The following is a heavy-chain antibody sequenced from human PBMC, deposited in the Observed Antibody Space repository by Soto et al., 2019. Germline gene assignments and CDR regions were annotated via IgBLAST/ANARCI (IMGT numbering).Heavy chain of an antibody. CDR2: ISWNSGSI. D-gene: IGHD5-12*01. CDR1: GFTFDDYA. J-gene: IGHJ4*02. V-gene: IGHV3-9*01. CDR3: AKGGSVATTATYFDY. Sequence: EVQLVESGGGLVQPGRSLRLSCAASGFTFDDYAMHWVRQAPGKGLEWVSGISWNSGSIGYADSVKGRFTISRDNAKNSLYRQMNSLRAEDTALYYCAKGGSVATTATYFDYWGQGTLVTVSS.